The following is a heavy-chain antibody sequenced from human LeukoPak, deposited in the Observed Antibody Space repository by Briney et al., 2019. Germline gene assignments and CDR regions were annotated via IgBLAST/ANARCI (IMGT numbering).Heavy chain of an antibody. CDR1: GYTFTSYG. J-gene: IGHJ4*02. CDR3: ARQERQAFDY. V-gene: IGHV1-18*01. D-gene: IGHD1-1*01. CDR2: ISPYSGNT. Sequence: ASVKVSCKASGYTFTSYGLIWVRQAPGEGLEWMGWISPYSGNTNYAQKLQGRVTMTTDTSTSTAYMELRSLRSDDTAVYYCARQERQAFDYWGQGTLVTVSS.